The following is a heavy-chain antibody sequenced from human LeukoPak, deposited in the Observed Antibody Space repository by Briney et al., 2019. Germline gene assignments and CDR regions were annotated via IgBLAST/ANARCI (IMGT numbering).Heavy chain of an antibody. Sequence: SETLSLTCTVSGGSISSGGYYWTWIRQHPGKGLEWIGYIYYNGNTYYNPSLKSRVTISVDTSKNQFSLKLSSVTAADTAMYYCARSGSGSGSRGWFDPWGQGTLVTVSS. D-gene: IGHD3-10*01. J-gene: IGHJ5*02. V-gene: IGHV4-31*03. CDR2: IYYNGNT. CDR3: ARSGSGSGSRGWFDP. CDR1: GGSISSGGYY.